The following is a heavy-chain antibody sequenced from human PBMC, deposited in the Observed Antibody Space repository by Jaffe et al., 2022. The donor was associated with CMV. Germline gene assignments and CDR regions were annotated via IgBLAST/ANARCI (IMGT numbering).Heavy chain of an antibody. J-gene: IGHJ6*03. Sequence: EVQLVESGGGLVKPGGSLRLSCAASGFTFSSYSMNWVRQAPGKGLEWVSSISSSSSYIYYADSVKGRFTISRDNAKNSLYLQMNSLRAEDTAVYYCARAFGLARSPPHYYMDVWGKGTTVTVSS. CDR1: GFTFSSYS. CDR3: ARAFGLARSPPHYYMDV. V-gene: IGHV3-21*01. CDR2: ISSSSSYI. D-gene: IGHD3-10*01.